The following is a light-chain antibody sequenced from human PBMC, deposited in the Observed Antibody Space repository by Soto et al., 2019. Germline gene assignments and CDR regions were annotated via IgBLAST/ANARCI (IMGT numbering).Light chain of an antibody. CDR2: EAS. CDR1: ESVSKY. CDR3: HQYNDWRT. J-gene: IGKJ1*01. Sequence: EVVLTQSPATLSVSPGERAILSCRASESVSKYLAWYQQKPGQAPRLLIYEASARATGVPSRFSGSGSGTEFNITINSRQSEDVAVYCCHQYNDWRTFGQGTRVEIK. V-gene: IGKV3-15*01.